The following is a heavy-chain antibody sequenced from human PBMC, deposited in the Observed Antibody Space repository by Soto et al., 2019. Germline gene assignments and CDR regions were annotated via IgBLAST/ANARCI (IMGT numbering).Heavy chain of an antibody. CDR2: IKEDGSEE. CDR3: VTGGGWGFAY. V-gene: IGHV3-7*01. CDR1: GLTFSNSW. J-gene: IGHJ4*02. D-gene: IGHD3-16*01. Sequence: GGSLRLSCAAAGLTFSNSWMSWVRQAPGKGLEWVAIIKEDGSEEYYVDSVKGRFTFSRDNAEKSLYLQMNSLRVEDTALYYCVTGGGWGFAYWGQGTLVTVSS.